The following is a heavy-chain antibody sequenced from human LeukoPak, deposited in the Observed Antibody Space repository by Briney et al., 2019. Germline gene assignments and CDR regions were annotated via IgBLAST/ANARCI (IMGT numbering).Heavy chain of an antibody. CDR3: ARGGRSNYYDSSGYWDFDY. D-gene: IGHD3-22*01. CDR2: IYYSGST. V-gene: IGHV4-39*01. CDR1: GGSISSSSYY. J-gene: IGHJ4*02. Sequence: SETLSLTCTVSGGSISSSSYYWGWIRQPPGKGLEWIGSIYYSGSTYYNPSLKSRVTISVDTSKNQFSLKLSSVTAADTAVYYCARGGRSNYYDSSGYWDFDYWGQGTLVTVSS.